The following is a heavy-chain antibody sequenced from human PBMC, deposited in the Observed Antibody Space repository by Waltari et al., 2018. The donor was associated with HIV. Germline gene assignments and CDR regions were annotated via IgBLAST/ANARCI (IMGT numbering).Heavy chain of an antibody. CDR3: VRTAGNVPRSSYYHY. Sequence: EVRLVESGGALVQPGRSLRLSCVVSGFAFEDYAMHWVRPVPGKGLEWVSSISWNGVNIDYADSGKGRFTISRDNVRKSLHLEMDGLSVDDTALYHCVRTAGNVPRSSYYHYWGQGTLVTVSS. D-gene: IGHD3-22*01. J-gene: IGHJ4*02. V-gene: IGHV3-9*01. CDR2: ISWNGVNI. CDR1: GFAFEDYA.